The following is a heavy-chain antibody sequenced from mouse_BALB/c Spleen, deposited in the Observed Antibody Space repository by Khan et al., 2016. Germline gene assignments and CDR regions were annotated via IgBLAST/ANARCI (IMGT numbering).Heavy chain of an antibody. CDR1: GYTFTNYG. V-gene: IGHV9-3-1*01. CDR3: ARSSYYYGSSNYLDV. D-gene: IGHD1-1*01. Sequence: QIQLVQSGPELKKPGETVKISCKASGYTFTNYGMNWVKQAPGKDLKWMGWINTYTGEPTYADDFKGRFAFSLETSASTAYLQINNLRNEDTATXYCARSSYYYGSSNYLDVWGAGTTVTVSS. CDR2: INTYTGEP. J-gene: IGHJ1*01.